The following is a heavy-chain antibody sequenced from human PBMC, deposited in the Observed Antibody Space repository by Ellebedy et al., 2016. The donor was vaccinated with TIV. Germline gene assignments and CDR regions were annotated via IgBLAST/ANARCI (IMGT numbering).Heavy chain of an antibody. CDR3: ARATQWLTFDY. V-gene: IGHV3-53*01. J-gene: IGHJ4*02. CDR2: IFNIDNR. D-gene: IGHD6-19*01. CDR1: GFTVTGSP. Sequence: GESLKISCAASGFTVTGSPVNWVRQAPGKGLEWVSTIFNIDNRDYDNKDYADSVKGRFTVSRDSPKNTLYLQMNSLRAEDTAVYYCARATQWLTFDYWGQGILVTVSS.